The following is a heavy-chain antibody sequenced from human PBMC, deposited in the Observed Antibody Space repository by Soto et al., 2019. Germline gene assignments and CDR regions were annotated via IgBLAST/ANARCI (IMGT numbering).Heavy chain of an antibody. Sequence: QVQLVESGGGVVQPGRSLRLSCAASGFTFSSYAMHWVRQAPGKGLEWVAVISYDGSNKYYADSVKGRFTISRDNSKNTLYLQMNSLRAEDTAVYYCVRDEGEERYPQNYYYYGMDVWGQGTTVTVSS. CDR3: VRDEGEERYPQNYYYYGMDV. V-gene: IGHV3-30-3*01. J-gene: IGHJ6*02. D-gene: IGHD1-1*01. CDR1: GFTFSSYA. CDR2: ISYDGSNK.